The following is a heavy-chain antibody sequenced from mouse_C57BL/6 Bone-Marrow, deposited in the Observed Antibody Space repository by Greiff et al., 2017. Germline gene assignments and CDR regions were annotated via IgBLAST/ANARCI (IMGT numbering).Heavy chain of an antibody. CDR1: GYTFTSYW. V-gene: IGHV1-69*01. D-gene: IGHD1-2*01. CDR2: IDPSDSYT. Sequence: QVQLQQPGAELVMPGASVKLSCKASGYTFTSYWMHWVKQRPGQGLEWIGEIDPSDSYTNYNQKFKGKSTLTVDKSSSTAYMQLSSLTSEDSAVYYCARGDTTAVWYCDVWGTGTTVTVAS. CDR3: ARGDTTAVWYCDV. J-gene: IGHJ1*03.